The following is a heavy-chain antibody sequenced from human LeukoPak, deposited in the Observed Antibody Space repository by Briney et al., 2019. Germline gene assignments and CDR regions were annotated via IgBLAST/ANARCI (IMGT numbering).Heavy chain of an antibody. CDR2: IYYSGTT. D-gene: IGHD3-22*01. Sequence: SETLSLTCTVSGGSISSHYWRWFRHTPGERPEWIAFIYYSGTTNYHPSLKGRVTISIDSSKNQSSLKVSSVTAADTAIYYCARGTGFYDSSGHYYWGYFDSWGQGTLVPVSS. J-gene: IGHJ4*02. CDR3: ARGTGFYDSSGHYYWGYFDS. V-gene: IGHV4-59*11. CDR1: GGSISSHY.